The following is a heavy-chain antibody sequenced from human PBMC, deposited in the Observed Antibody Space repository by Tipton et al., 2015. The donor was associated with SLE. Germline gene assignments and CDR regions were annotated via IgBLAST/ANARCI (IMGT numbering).Heavy chain of an antibody. Sequence: SLRLSCTASGFTFGDYAMSWVRQAPGKGLEWVGFIRSKAYGGTTEYAASVKGRFTISRDDSKSIAYLQMNSLKTEDTAVYYCTREHAGYSSGGGLDAFDIWGQGTMVTVSS. V-gene: IGHV3-49*04. CDR2: IRSKAYGGTT. J-gene: IGHJ3*02. D-gene: IGHD6-19*01. CDR3: TREHAGYSSGGGLDAFDI. CDR1: GFTFGDYA.